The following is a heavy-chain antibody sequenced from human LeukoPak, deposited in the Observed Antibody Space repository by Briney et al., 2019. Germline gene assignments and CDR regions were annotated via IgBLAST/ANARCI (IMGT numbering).Heavy chain of an antibody. CDR1: GGSTSSYY. CDR3: ARGGSLRPPIYFDY. CDR2: IYYSGST. V-gene: IGHV4-59*01. J-gene: IGHJ4*02. D-gene: IGHD6-13*01. Sequence: PSETLSLTCTVSGGSTSSYYWSWIRQPPGKGLEWIGYIYYSGSTNYNPSLKSRVTISVDTSKNQFSLKLSSVTAADTAVYYCARGGSLRPPIYFDYWGQGTLVTVSS.